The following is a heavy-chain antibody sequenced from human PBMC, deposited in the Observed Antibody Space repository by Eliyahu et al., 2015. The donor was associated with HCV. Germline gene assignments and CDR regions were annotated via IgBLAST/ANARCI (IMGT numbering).Heavy chain of an antibody. CDR3: ARPLDDYGDYVFLN. CDR1: GGSFSGYY. J-gene: IGHJ4*02. CDR2: INHSGST. V-gene: IGHV4-34*01. D-gene: IGHD4-17*01. Sequence: QVQLQQWGAGLLKPSETLSLTCAVYGGSFSGYYWSWIRQPPGKGLEWIGEINHSGSTNYNPPLKSRVTISVDTSKNQFSLKLSSVTAADTAVYYCARPLDDYGDYVFLNWGQGTLVTVSS.